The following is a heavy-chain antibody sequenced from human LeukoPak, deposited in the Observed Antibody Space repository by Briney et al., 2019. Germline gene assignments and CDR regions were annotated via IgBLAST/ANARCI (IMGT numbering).Heavy chain of an antibody. CDR1: GYSFTSYW. CDR2: IFPGDSDS. CDR3: ARPYSSGWPYSFEY. J-gene: IGHJ4*02. Sequence: GESLKISCKGSGYSFTSYWIGWVRQMPGKGLEWVGIIFPGDSDSRYSPSLQGQVTISADTSISTAYLQWSSLKASDTAMYFCARPYSSGWPYSFEYWRQGTLVTVSS. V-gene: IGHV5-51*01. D-gene: IGHD6-19*01.